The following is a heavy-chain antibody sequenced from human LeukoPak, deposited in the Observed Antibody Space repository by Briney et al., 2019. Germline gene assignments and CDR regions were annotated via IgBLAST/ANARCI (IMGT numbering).Heavy chain of an antibody. V-gene: IGHV3-23*01. D-gene: IGHD6-19*01. Sequence: GGSLRLSCATSGFTFSSYAMSWVRQAPGKGLEWVSAISGSGGSTYYADSVKGRFTISRDNSKNTLYLQMNNLRAEDTAVYYCAKGEQWLVPYYFDYWGQGTLVTVSS. CDR1: GFTFSSYA. CDR2: ISGSGGST. CDR3: AKGEQWLVPYYFDY. J-gene: IGHJ4*02.